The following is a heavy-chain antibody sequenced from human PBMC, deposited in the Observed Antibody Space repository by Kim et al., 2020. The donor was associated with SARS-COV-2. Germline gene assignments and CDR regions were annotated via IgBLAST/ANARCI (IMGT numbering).Heavy chain of an antibody. V-gene: IGHV1-3*01. Sequence: ASVKVSCKASGYTFTSYAMHWVRQAPGQRLEWMGWINAGNGNTKYSQKFQGRVTITRDTSASTAYMELSSLRSEDTAVYYCARPYSGYDYADYWGQGTLVTVSS. CDR2: INAGNGNT. J-gene: IGHJ4*02. CDR3: ARPYSGYDYADY. CDR1: GYTFTSYA. D-gene: IGHD5-12*01.